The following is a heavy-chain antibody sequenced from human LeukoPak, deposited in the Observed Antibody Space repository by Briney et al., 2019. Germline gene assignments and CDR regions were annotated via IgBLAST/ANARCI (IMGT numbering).Heavy chain of an antibody. V-gene: IGHV3-15*01. CDR2: IKSKTDGGTT. J-gene: IGHJ5*02. CDR3: TTDSRYRYAYDH. D-gene: IGHD5-18*01. CDR1: GFTFSNGW. Sequence: GGSLRLSCVVSGFTFSNGWMSWVRQAPGKGLEWVGRIKSKTDGGTTDCAAPVKGRFTISRDDSKNRLYLQMNSLKTEDTAVYYCTTDSRYRYAYDHWGQGTLVTVSS.